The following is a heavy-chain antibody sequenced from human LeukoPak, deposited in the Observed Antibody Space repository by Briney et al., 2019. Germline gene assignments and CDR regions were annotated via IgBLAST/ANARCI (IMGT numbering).Heavy chain of an antibody. CDR1: GFTFSSYG. Sequence: GGSLRLSCAASGFTFSSYGMHWVRQAPGKGLEWVSSISSSSSYIYYADSVKGRFTISRDNAKNSLYLQMNSLRAEDTAVYYCARGGRYYYDSSGYQPPDYWGQGTLVTVSS. CDR3: ARGGRYYYDSSGYQPPDY. J-gene: IGHJ4*02. V-gene: IGHV3-21*01. D-gene: IGHD3-22*01. CDR2: ISSSSSYI.